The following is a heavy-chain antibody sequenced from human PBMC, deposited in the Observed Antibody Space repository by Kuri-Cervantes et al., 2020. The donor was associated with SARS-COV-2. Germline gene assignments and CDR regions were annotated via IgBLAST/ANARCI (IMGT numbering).Heavy chain of an antibody. D-gene: IGHD6-13*01. J-gene: IGHJ5*02. Sequence: SVKVSCKASGYTFTSYDINWVRQATGQGLEWMGGIIPIFGTANYAQKFQGRVTITADESTSTAYMELSSLRSEDTAVYYCARAYSSNLPREVAGFDPWGQGTLVTVSS. V-gene: IGHV1-69*13. CDR3: ARAYSSNLPREVAGFDP. CDR1: GYTFTSYD. CDR2: IIPIFGTA.